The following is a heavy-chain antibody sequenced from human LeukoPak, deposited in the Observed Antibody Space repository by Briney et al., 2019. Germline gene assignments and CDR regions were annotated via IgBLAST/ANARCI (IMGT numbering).Heavy chain of an antibody. CDR3: ARVGAMTTVTHFDY. D-gene: IGHD4-11*01. CDR1: GGSISSSSYY. J-gene: IGHJ4*02. V-gene: IGHV4-39*07. CDR2: IYYSGST. Sequence: SETLSLTCTVSGGSISSSSYYWGWIRQPPGKGLEWIGSIYYSGSTYYNPSLKSRATISVDTSKNQFSLKLSSVTAADTAVYYCARVGAMTTVTHFDYWGQGTLVTVSS.